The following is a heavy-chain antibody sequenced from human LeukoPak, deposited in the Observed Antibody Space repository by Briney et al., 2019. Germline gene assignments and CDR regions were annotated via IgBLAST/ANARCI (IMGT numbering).Heavy chain of an antibody. J-gene: IGHJ4*02. V-gene: IGHV3-53*01. CDR1: GFTVSSNY. D-gene: IGHD5-18*01. Sequence: GGSLRLSCAASGFTVSSNYMSWARQAPGKGLEWVSVIYSGGSTYYADSVKGRFTISRDNSKNTLYLQMNSLRAEDTAVYYCAKDLGYSYGVGDYWGQGTLVTVSS. CDR2: IYSGGST. CDR3: AKDLGYSYGVGDY.